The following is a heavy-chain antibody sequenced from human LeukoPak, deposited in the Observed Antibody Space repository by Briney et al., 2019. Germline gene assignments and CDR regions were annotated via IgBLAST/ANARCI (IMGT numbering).Heavy chain of an antibody. CDR2: ISYDGSNK. V-gene: IGHV3-30*03. Sequence: PGGSLRLSCAASGFTFSSYSMNWVRQAPGKGLEWVAVISYDGSNKYYAESGKGRFTISRDDPKNTLYLQMSSLRAEDTAIYYCARGAPPDAWGQGTVVTVSS. J-gene: IGHJ3*01. CDR1: GFTFSSYS. CDR3: ARGAPPDA.